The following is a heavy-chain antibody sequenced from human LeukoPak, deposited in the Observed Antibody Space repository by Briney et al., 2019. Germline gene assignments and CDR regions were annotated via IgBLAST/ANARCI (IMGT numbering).Heavy chain of an antibody. CDR3: ARHASYSSSWTDFDY. D-gene: IGHD6-13*01. CDR1: GVSISSDY. V-gene: IGHV4-59*08. CDR2: MFYTGST. Sequence: PSETLSLTCSVSGVSISSDYWAWIRQPPGKGLDWIGYMFYTGSTNYNPSLKSRVTISLATSKKQFSLKLSSVTAADTAVYYCARHASYSSSWTDFDYWGQGALVAVSS. J-gene: IGHJ4*02.